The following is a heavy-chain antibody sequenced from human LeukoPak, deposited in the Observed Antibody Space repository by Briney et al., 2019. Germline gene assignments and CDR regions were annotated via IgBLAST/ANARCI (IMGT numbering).Heavy chain of an antibody. CDR3: ARASGPFDY. CDR2: IWNDGSNK. D-gene: IGHD3-10*01. J-gene: IGHJ4*02. V-gene: IGHV3-33*08. Sequence: GGSLRLSCAASGVTFSSYGMHWVRQAPGKGLEWVAVIWNDGSNKYYADSVKGRFTISRDNSKNTLYLQMNSLRAEDTAVYSCARASGPFDYWGQGTLVTVSS. CDR1: GVTFSSYG.